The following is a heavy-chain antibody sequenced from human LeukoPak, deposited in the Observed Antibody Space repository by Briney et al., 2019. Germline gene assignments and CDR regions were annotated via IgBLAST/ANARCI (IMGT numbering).Heavy chain of an antibody. CDR1: GFTFSSYW. CDR3: ARPRYSGSYRPFDY. J-gene: IGHJ4*02. CDR2: IKQDGSEK. Sequence: AGGSLRLSCAASGFTFSSYWMSWVRQAPGKGLEWVANIKQDGSEKYYADSVKGRFTISRDNAKNSLYLQMNSLRAEDTAVYYCARPRYSGSYRPFDYWGQGTLVTVSS. D-gene: IGHD1-26*01. V-gene: IGHV3-7*01.